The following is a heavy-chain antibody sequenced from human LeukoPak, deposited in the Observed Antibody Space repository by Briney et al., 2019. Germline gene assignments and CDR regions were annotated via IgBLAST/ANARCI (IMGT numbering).Heavy chain of an antibody. D-gene: IGHD2-2*02. CDR1: GYTFTGYY. CDR2: INPNSGGT. V-gene: IGHV1-2*02. J-gene: IGHJ4*02. Sequence: ASVKVSCKASGYTFTGYYMHWVRQAPGQGLEWMGWINPNSGGTIYAQKFQGRVTMTRDTSISTAYMELSRLTSDDTAVYYCARGKCSGTSCYMESGFDYWGQGTLVTASS. CDR3: ARGKCSGTSCYMESGFDY.